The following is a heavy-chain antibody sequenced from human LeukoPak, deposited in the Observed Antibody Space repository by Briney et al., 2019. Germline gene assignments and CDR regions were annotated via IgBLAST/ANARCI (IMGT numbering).Heavy chain of an antibody. CDR3: ARGRPYSSSPGY. D-gene: IGHD6-13*01. V-gene: IGHV4-4*07. CDR2: IYTSGST. Sequence: SETLSLTCTVSGGSISSYYWSWIRQPAGKGLEWIGRIYTSGSTNYNPSLKSRVTISIDTSNSQFSLKLSSVTTADTAVYYCARGRPYSSSPGYWGQGTLVTVSS. CDR1: GGSISSYY. J-gene: IGHJ4*02.